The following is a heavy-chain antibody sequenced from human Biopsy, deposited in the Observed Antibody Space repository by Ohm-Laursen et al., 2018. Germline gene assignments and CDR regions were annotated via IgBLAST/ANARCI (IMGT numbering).Heavy chain of an antibody. CDR2: INPDTGGT. V-gene: IGHV1-2*02. D-gene: IGHD6-13*01. CDR1: GYNFTDFY. J-gene: IGHJ4*02. Sequence: GASVKVSCKVSGYNFTDFYPHWVRQAPGQGLEWLGWINPDTGGTKYAQKFQGRVAMTRDTSISTAYLDLSSLGSEDTAVYYCAREKPFGASWGYWGQGTLVTVSS. CDR3: AREKPFGASWGY.